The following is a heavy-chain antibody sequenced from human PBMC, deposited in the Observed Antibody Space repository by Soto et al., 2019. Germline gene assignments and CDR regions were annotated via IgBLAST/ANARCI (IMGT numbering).Heavy chain of an antibody. V-gene: IGHV1-18*01. Sequence: APMEVSCKASGYTFTSYCISWVRQAPGQGLEWMGWISAYNGNTNYAQKFQGRVTMTTDTSTSTAYMELRSLRSDDTAVYYCARGTTVETGSYWGQGTLVTVSS. CDR1: GYTFTSYC. J-gene: IGHJ4*02. D-gene: IGHD4-17*01. CDR3: ARGTTVETGSY. CDR2: ISAYNGNT.